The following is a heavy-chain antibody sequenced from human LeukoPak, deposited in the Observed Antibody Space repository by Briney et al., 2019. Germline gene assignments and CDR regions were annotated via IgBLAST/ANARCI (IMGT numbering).Heavy chain of an antibody. V-gene: IGHV3-30-3*01. CDR3: AKDPFQYSRDGYNYAIDY. Sequence: QPGRSLRLSCAASGFTFSSYAMHWVRQAPGKGLEWVAVISYDGSNKYYADSVKGRFTISRDNSKNTLYLQMNSLRAEDTAVYYCAKDPFQYSRDGYNYAIDYWGQGTLVTVSS. J-gene: IGHJ4*02. CDR1: GFTFSSYA. D-gene: IGHD5-12*01. CDR2: ISYDGSNK.